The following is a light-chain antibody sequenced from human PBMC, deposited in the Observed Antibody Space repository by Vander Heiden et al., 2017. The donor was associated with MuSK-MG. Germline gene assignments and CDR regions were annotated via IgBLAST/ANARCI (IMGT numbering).Light chain of an antibody. CDR1: QSISSY. V-gene: IGKV1-39*01. CDR3: QQSDSTPRT. CDR2: AAS. J-gene: IGKJ1*01. Sequence: DIQMTQSPSSLSASVGDRVTITCRASQSISSYLNWYQQKPGKAPKLLIYAASSLQSAVPSRFSGSGPGTDFTLTISRLQPEDFATYYCQQSDSTPRTFGQGTRVEIK.